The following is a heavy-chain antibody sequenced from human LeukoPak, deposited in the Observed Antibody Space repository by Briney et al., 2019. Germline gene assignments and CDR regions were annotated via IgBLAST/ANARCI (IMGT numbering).Heavy chain of an antibody. Sequence: SETLSLTCAVYGGSFSGYYWSWIRQPPGKGLEWIGEINHSGSTDYNPSLKGRVTISVDTSKNQFSLKLSSVTAADTAVYYCARTGDYNYFDYWGQGTLVTVSS. CDR2: INHSGST. CDR3: ARTGDYNYFDY. J-gene: IGHJ4*02. D-gene: IGHD4-17*01. CDR1: GGSFSGYY. V-gene: IGHV4-34*01.